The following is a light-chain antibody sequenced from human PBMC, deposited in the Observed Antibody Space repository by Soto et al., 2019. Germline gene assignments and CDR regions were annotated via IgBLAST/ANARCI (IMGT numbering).Light chain of an antibody. Sequence: IQMTQSPSSLSASVGDRVTITCQASQDITNYLIWYQQKPGKAPKLLIYDASSLGTGVSSRFSGSGSGTHFTLTISSLQPADIATYYCQQFDSVPCTFGQGTKLEMK. CDR3: QQFDSVPCT. CDR2: DAS. V-gene: IGKV1-33*01. CDR1: QDITNY. J-gene: IGKJ2*02.